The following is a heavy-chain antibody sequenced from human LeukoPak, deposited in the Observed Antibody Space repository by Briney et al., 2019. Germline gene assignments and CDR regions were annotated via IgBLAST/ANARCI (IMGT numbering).Heavy chain of an antibody. D-gene: IGHD2-2*01. J-gene: IGHJ4*02. CDR1: GYTFTDYY. V-gene: IGHV1-2*02. CDR3: ARANFLYCSSSTCLLDY. CDR2: INPNDGDT. Sequence: GASVKVSCKASGYTFTDYYMHWVRQAPGQGFEWMGWINPNDGDTNYAQKFQGRVTMTRDTSISTAHMEVSRLRSDDTAVYYCARANFLYCSSSTCLLDYWGQGTLVTVPS.